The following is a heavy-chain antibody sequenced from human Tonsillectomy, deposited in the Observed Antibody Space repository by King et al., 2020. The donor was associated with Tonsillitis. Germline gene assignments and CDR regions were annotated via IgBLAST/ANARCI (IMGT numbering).Heavy chain of an antibody. D-gene: IGHD4-11*01. J-gene: IGHJ6*02. CDR2: INHSGST. CDR1: GGSFSDYY. Sequence: QVQLQQWGAGLLKPSETLSLTCAVYGGSFSDYYWSWIRQPPGKGLEWIGEINHSGSTNYSPSLKRRVTISVDTSKNQFPLKLSSVTAADTAVYYCARGIRIRNYPTGDYYYGMDVWGQGTTVTVSS. V-gene: IGHV4-34*01. CDR3: ARGIRIRNYPTGDYYYGMDV.